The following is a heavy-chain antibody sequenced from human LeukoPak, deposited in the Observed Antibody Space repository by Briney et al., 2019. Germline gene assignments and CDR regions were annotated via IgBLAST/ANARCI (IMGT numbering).Heavy chain of an antibody. CDR3: AKGGDYGDRFDY. D-gene: IGHD4-17*01. J-gene: IGHJ4*02. CDR1: GFTFSSYA. Sequence: TGGSLRLSCAASGFTFSSYAMSWVRQAPGKGLEWVSAISGSGGSTYFADSVKGRFTISRDNSKNTLYLQMNSLRAEDTAEYYCAKGGDYGDRFDYWGQGTLVTVSS. CDR2: ISGSGGST. V-gene: IGHV3-23*01.